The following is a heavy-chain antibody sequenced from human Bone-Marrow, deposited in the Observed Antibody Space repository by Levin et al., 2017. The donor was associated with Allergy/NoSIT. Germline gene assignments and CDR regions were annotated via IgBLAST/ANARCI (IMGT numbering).Heavy chain of an antibody. CDR3: ARDVAYYFGSGAYSEFDY. J-gene: IGHJ4*02. V-gene: IGHV3-7*01. CDR1: GFTFSSYW. D-gene: IGHD3-10*01. CDR2: IKQDGSEK. Sequence: GESLKISCAASGFTFSSYWMNWVRQAPGKGLEWVANIKQDGSEKNYVDSVKGRFTISRDSAKNSLYLQMNSLRAEDTAVYYCARDVAYYFGSGAYSEFDYWGQGTLVTVSS.